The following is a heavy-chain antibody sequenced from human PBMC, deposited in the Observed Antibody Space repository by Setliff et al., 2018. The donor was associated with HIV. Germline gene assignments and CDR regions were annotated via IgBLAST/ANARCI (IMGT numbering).Heavy chain of an antibody. Sequence: SGPTLVNPTQTLTLTCTFSGFSLNTSGVGVGWIRQPPGKALEWLAVIYWNDDNRYRPSLKTRLTITKDTSKNQVVLTLANLDPVDTAIYYCAYTTVAGPPIGHYLGSWGQGTLVTVSS. D-gene: IGHD6-19*01. CDR2: IYWNDDN. CDR1: GFSLNTSGVG. J-gene: IGHJ4*02. CDR3: AYTTVAGPPIGHYLGS. V-gene: IGHV2-5*01.